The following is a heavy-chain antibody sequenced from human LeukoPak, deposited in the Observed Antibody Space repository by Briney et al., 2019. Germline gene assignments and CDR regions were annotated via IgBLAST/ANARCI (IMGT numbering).Heavy chain of an antibody. CDR1: GGSISISSYY. V-gene: IGHV4-39*01. CDR3: ARLSSGWYGWFDP. D-gene: IGHD6-19*01. Sequence: SETLSLTCTVSGGSISISSYYCGWIRQPPGEGLEWIGSIYYSGSTYYNPSLKSRVTIPVDTSKNQFSLKLSSVTAADTAVYYCARLSSGWYGWFDPWGQGTLVTVSS. J-gene: IGHJ5*02. CDR2: IYYSGST.